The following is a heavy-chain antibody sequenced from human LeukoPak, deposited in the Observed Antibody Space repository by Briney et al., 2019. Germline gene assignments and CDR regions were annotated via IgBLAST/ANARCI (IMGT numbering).Heavy chain of an antibody. D-gene: IGHD4-23*01. CDR1: GGTFSNYA. CDR2: IIPIFGKA. CDR3: ARGWLAETTVLTPYNY. J-gene: IGHJ4*02. V-gene: IGHV1-69*13. Sequence: SVKVSCKASGGTFSNYAINWVRQAPGQGLEWMGGIIPIFGKANYAQKFQGRVTITADESTRTAYMELSSLRSEDTAVYYCARGWLAETTVLTPYNYWGRGTLVSVSS.